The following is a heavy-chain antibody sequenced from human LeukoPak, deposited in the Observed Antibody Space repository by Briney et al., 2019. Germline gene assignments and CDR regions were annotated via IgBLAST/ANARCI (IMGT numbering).Heavy chain of an antibody. CDR3: ANGDGRVAALDY. D-gene: IGHD2-15*01. CDR2: ITGGGGST. J-gene: IGHJ4*02. Sequence: PGGSLRLSCAAYGFTFSSYAMSWVRQAPGKGLEWVSGITGGGGSTYYADSVKGRFTISRDNSKNTLYLQMNSLRAEDTAVYYCANGDGRVAALDYWGQGTLVTVSS. CDR1: GFTFSSYA. V-gene: IGHV3-23*01.